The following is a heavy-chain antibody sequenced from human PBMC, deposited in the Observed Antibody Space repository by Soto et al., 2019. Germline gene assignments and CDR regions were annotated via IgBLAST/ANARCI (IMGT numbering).Heavy chain of an antibody. V-gene: IGHV3-30-3*01. Sequence: QVQLVESGGGVVQPGRSLRLSCAASGFTFSSYAMHWVRQAPGKGLEWVAVISYDGSNKYYADSVKGRFTISRDNSKNXLXXQMNSLRAEDTAVYYCARDLSGGYRYGPQSHSFDYWGQGALVTVSS. J-gene: IGHJ4*02. CDR2: ISYDGSNK. D-gene: IGHD5-18*01. CDR3: ARDLSGGYRYGPQSHSFDY. CDR1: GFTFSSYA.